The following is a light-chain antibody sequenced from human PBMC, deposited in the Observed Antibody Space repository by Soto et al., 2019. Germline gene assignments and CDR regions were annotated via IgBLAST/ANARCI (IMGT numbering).Light chain of an antibody. J-gene: IGKJ1*01. CDR3: QQYNNLPRT. CDR2: GAS. CDR1: QSVGIN. V-gene: IGKV3-15*01. Sequence: MLMTQSPATLSVSPGERATISCRASQSVGINVAWYQQKPGQAPRLLIYGASSRATGVPARFSGSGSGTEFTLTITSLQSEDSAVYFCQQYNNLPRTFGQGTKVDIK.